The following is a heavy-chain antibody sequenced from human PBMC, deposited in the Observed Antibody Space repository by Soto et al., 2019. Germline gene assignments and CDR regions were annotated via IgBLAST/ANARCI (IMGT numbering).Heavy chain of an antibody. CDR1: GFTFSSYA. J-gene: IGHJ4*02. CDR2: ISGSGGST. Sequence: VGSLRLSCAASGFTFSSYAMSWVRQAPGKGLEWVSAISGSGGSTYYADSVKGRFTISRDNSKNTLYLQMNSLRAEDTAVYYCAKFYGSGSYTGFDYWGQGTLVTVSS. V-gene: IGHV3-23*01. D-gene: IGHD3-10*01. CDR3: AKFYGSGSYTGFDY.